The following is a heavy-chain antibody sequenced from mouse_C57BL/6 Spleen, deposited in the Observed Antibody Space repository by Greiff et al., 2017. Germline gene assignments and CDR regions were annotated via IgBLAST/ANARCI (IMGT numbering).Heavy chain of an antibody. D-gene: IGHD2-1*01. Sequence: QVQLQQSGAELVRPGTSVKLSCKASGYTFTSYWMHWVKQRPGQGLEWIGVIDPSDSYTNYNQKFKGKATLTVDTSSSTAYMQLSSLTSEDSAVYYCARWGNYFAMGCWGPGTSVSV. V-gene: IGHV1-59*01. J-gene: IGHJ4*01. CDR3: ARWGNYFAMGC. CDR1: GYTFTSYW. CDR2: IDPSDSYT.